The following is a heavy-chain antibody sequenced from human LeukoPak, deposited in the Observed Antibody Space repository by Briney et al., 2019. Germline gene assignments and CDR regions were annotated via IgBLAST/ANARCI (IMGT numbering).Heavy chain of an antibody. J-gene: IGHJ4*02. V-gene: IGHV3-53*01. CDR3: ASTENVHYYDSSGYLNY. CDR2: IYSGGST. CDR1: GFTVSSNY. D-gene: IGHD3-22*01. Sequence: PGGSLRLSCAASGFTVSSNYMSWVRQAPGKGLEWVSVIYSGGSTYYADSVKGRFTISRDNSKNTLYLQMNSLRAEDTAVYYCASTENVHYYDSSGYLNYWGQGTLVTVSS.